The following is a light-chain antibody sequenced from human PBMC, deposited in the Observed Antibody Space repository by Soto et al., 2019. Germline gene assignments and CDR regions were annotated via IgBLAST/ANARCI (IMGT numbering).Light chain of an antibody. J-gene: IGLJ1*01. Sequence: QSALTQPPSASGSPGQSVTISCTGTSSDVGGYDYVSWYQQHPGKAPKLIIYEVTERPSGVPDRFSGSKSGNTASLTVSGLQSEDEADYYCSSYTSSSTLLFGTGTKLTVL. CDR1: SSDVGGYDY. CDR2: EVT. CDR3: SSYTSSSTLL. V-gene: IGLV2-8*01.